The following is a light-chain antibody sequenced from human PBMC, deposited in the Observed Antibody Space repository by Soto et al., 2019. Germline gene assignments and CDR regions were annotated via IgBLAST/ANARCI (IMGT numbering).Light chain of an antibody. CDR3: YSGTDSIHV. CDR1: LVAKKY. V-gene: IGLV3-27*01. Sequence: SYELTQPSSVSVSPGQTARITCSGNLVAKKYARWFQQKPGQAPVLVIYKDRERPSGIPERFSGSSSGTTVTLTISGAQLEDEADYYCYSGTDSIHVFGTGTKVTVL. CDR2: KDR. J-gene: IGLJ1*01.